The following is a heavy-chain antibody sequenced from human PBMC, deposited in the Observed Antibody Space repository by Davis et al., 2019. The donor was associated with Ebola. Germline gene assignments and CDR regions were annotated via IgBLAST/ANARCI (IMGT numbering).Heavy chain of an antibody. CDR1: GYILTELS. V-gene: IGHV1-24*01. Sequence: ASVKVSCKVSGYILTELSIHWVRQSPGQGLEWMGRIIPVVDTKDYAQKFQGRVTLTADKATNTAYMELSGLRFDDTAVYYCARGKWFDPWGQGTLVSVTS. CDR2: IIPVVDTK. J-gene: IGHJ5*02. CDR3: ARGKWFDP.